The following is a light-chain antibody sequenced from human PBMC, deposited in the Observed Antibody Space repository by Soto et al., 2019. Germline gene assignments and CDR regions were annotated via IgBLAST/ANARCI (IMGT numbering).Light chain of an antibody. CDR1: QSVSSSY. J-gene: IGKJ3*01. CDR2: GAS. CDR3: QHYGSSLFT. V-gene: IGKV3-20*01. Sequence: EIVLTQSPGTLSLSLGERATLSCRASQSVSSSYLAWYQQKPGQAPRLLIYGASSRATGIPDRFSGSGSGTDFTLTISRLEPEDFVVYYCQHYGSSLFTFGPGTKVDLK.